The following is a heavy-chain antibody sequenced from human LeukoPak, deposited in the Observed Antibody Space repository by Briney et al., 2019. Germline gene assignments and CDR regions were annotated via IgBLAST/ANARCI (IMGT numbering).Heavy chain of an antibody. CDR3: ARFYYYDSSGYYNTGDDAFDI. CDR2: ISSSSSYI. D-gene: IGHD3-22*01. Sequence: PGGSLRLSCAASGFTFSSYSMNWVRQAPGKGLEWVSSISSSSSYIYYADSVKGRFTISRDNAKNSLYLQMNSLRAEDTAVYYCARFYYYDSSGYYNTGDDAFDIWGQGTMVTVSS. CDR1: GFTFSSYS. J-gene: IGHJ3*02. V-gene: IGHV3-21*01.